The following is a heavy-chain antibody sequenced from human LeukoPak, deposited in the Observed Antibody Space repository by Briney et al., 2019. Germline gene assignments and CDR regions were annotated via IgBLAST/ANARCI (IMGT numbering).Heavy chain of an antibody. CDR1: GGTFSSYA. D-gene: IGHD2-15*01. CDR3: ASTPCSGGSCHGNYYYYMDV. V-gene: IGHV1-69*05. J-gene: IGHJ6*03. CDR2: IIPIFGTA. Sequence: SVKVSCKASGGTFSSYAISWVRQAPGQGLEWMGGIIPIFGTANYAQKFQGRVTITTDESTSTAYMELSSLRSEDTAVYYCASTPCSGGSCHGNYYYYMDVWGKGTTDTVSS.